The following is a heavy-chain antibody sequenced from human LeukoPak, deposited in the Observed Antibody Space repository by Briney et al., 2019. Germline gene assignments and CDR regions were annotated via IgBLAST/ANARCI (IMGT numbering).Heavy chain of an antibody. CDR1: GYTFTGYY. V-gene: IGHV1-2*02. J-gene: IGHJ4*02. Sequence: ASVKVSCKASGYTFTGYYMHWVRQAPGQGLEWMGWINPNSGGTNYAQKFQGRVTMTRDTSISTAYMELSRLRSDDTAVYYCAKDRPRITMVRGAFDYWGQGTLVTVSS. CDR3: AKDRPRITMVRGAFDY. CDR2: INPNSGGT. D-gene: IGHD3-10*01.